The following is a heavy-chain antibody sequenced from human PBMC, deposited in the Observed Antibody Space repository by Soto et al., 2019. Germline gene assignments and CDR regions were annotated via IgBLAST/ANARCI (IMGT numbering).Heavy chain of an antibody. V-gene: IGHV5-51*01. J-gene: IGHJ5*02. Sequence: GESLKISCRTSGYRFTSYWIAWVRQMPGKGLEWMGIIFPSDSDTRYSPSFQGQVTISADRTTSTVFLQWASLKASDTAVYFCARKDKSGYFNWFDPWGQGTLVTVSS. CDR1: GYRFTSYW. D-gene: IGHD3-22*01. CDR3: ARKDKSGYFNWFDP. CDR2: IFPSDSDT.